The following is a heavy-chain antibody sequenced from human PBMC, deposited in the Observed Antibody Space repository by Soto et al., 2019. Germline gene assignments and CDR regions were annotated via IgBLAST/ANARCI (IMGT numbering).Heavy chain of an antibody. CDR1: GYTFTNSA. Sequence: ASVKVSCKASGYTFTNSAMHWVRQAPGQGLEWMGWINAGNGNTKYSQRFQSRVTITRDTSASTAYMELSSLRSEDTAVYYCARGDVMTVSSHFDYWGQGTLVTVSS. V-gene: IGHV1-3*01. CDR3: ARGDVMTVSSHFDY. D-gene: IGHD2-21*02. J-gene: IGHJ4*02. CDR2: INAGNGNT.